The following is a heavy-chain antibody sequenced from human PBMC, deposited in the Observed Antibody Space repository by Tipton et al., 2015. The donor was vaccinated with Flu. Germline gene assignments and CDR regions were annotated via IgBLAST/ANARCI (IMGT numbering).Heavy chain of an antibody. CDR1: GDSISSHY. J-gene: IGHJ4*02. CDR2: VYNSGTT. D-gene: IGHD3-3*01. CDR3: ARTSGIGVIFPFDH. V-gene: IGHV4-4*08. Sequence: TLSLTCTVSGDSISSHYWSWIRRPPGKGLEWIGYVYNSGTTKFNPPFKSRATISADTSKNQFSLRLSSVTAADTAVYYCARTSGIGVIFPFDHWGQGTLVTVSS.